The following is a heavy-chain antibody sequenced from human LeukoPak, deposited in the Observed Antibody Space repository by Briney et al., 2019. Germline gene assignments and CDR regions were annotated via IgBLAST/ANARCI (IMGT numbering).Heavy chain of an antibody. CDR1: GYTFTSYG. CDR3: ARDPSTQAQQLVTHQFDP. CDR2: ISAYNGNT. J-gene: IGHJ5*02. D-gene: IGHD6-13*01. Sequence: EASVKVSCKASGYTFTSYGISWVRQAPGQGLEWMGWISAYNGNTNYAQKLQGRVTMTTDTSTSTAYMELRSLRSDDTAVYYCARDPSTQAQQLVTHQFDPWGQGTLVTVSS. V-gene: IGHV1-18*01.